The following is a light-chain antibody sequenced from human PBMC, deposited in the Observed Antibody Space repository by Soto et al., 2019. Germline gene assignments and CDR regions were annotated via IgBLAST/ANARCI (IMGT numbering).Light chain of an antibody. J-gene: IGLJ1*01. CDR3: QSYDSSLSGYV. V-gene: IGLV2-18*02. Sequence: QSALTQPPSVSGSPGQSVTISCTGISSDIGSYNRVSWYQQPPGTAPKLMIYEVNNRPSGVPDRFSGSTSGNTASLTISGLQAEDEADYYCQSYDSSLSGYVFGTGTKVTVL. CDR1: SSDIGSYNR. CDR2: EVN.